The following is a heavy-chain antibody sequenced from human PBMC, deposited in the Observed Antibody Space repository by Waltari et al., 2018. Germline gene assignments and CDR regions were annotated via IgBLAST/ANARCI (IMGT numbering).Heavy chain of an antibody. D-gene: IGHD3-10*01. Sequence: QVQLVESGGGVVQPGGSLRLSCAASGFTFSNYGMHWVRQGPGTGLEWVALITYDGGSKYYVDSVKGRFTISRDNSKNTLYLQMDSLNSGDTAMYYGAKDINDIGVTELADYWGQGTLVTVSS. CDR2: ITYDGGSK. V-gene: IGHV3-30*18. CDR1: GFTFSNYG. CDR3: AKDINDIGVTELADY. J-gene: IGHJ4*02.